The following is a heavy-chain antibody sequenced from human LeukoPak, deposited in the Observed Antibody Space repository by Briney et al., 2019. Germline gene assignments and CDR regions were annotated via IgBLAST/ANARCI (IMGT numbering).Heavy chain of an antibody. CDR1: GGSISSYS. CDR2: IYYSGST. D-gene: IGHD2-2*01. Sequence: SETLSLTGTVSGGSISSYSWGWIRQPPGQGLAWVGYIYYSGSTNYTPSLKSRVTISVDTSKNQFSLKLSSVTAADTAVYYCARHPGSTSWGHWFDPWGQGTLVTVSS. J-gene: IGHJ5*02. CDR3: ARHPGSTSWGHWFDP. V-gene: IGHV4-59*08.